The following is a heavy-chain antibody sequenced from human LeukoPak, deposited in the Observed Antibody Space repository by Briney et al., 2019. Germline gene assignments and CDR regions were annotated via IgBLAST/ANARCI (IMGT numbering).Heavy chain of an antibody. CDR1: GDSISSVNYY. CDR3: ARRNELAVGAFDI. D-gene: IGHD6-13*01. CDR2: IYYSGST. Sequence: SETRSLTCTVSGDSISSVNYYWSWIRQPPGKGLEWIGYIYYSGSTNYNPSLKSRVTISVDTSKNQFSLKLSSVTAADTAVYYCARRNELAVGAFDIWGQGTMVTVSS. J-gene: IGHJ3*02. V-gene: IGHV4-61*01.